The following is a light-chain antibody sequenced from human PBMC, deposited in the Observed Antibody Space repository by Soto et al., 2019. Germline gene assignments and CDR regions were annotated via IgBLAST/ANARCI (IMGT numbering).Light chain of an antibody. CDR1: QSVGSN. CDR3: RQYTTWPPEYT. Sequence: EIVMTQSPATLSMSPGERATLSCRASQSVGSNLAWYQQKPGQAPRFLIYGASTRATGIPARFSGSGSGTDFTLTISSLQSEDFAVYYCRQYTTWPPEYTFGQGTRLEIK. CDR2: GAS. J-gene: IGKJ2*01. V-gene: IGKV3-15*01.